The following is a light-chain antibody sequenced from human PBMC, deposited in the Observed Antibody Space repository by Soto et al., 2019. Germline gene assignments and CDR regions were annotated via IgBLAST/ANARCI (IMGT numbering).Light chain of an antibody. CDR2: ETT. CDR1: QSISSSS. CDR3: QQYGSSPLT. V-gene: IGKV3D-20*01. Sequence: EIVLTQSPATLSLSPGERATLSCGVSQSISSSSLGWYQQRPGLAPRLLIYETTSRATGIPDRFSGGGSGTNFTLTISRLEPEDFAVYYCQQYGSSPLTFGGGTKVEI. J-gene: IGKJ4*01.